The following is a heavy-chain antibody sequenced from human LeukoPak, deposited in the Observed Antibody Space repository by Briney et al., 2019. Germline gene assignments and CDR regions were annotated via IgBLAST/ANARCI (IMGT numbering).Heavy chain of an antibody. V-gene: IGHV3-11*01. J-gene: IGHJ5*02. Sequence: GGSLRLSCAASGFNFSDYYMSWIRQAPGKGLEWVSDISSSGSTIYYADSVKGRFTISRDNAKNSLYLQMNSLRAEDTAVYYCASPTIAAAGNNWFDPWGQGTLVTVSS. D-gene: IGHD6-13*01. CDR3: ASPTIAAAGNNWFDP. CDR2: ISSSGSTI. CDR1: GFNFSDYY.